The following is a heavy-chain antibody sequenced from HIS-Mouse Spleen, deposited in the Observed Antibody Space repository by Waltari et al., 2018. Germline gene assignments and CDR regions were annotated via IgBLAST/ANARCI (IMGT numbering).Heavy chain of an antibody. V-gene: IGHV4-39*07. CDR3: AREIPYSSSWYDWYFDL. D-gene: IGHD6-13*01. CDR1: GGSISSSIYY. CDR2: IYYSGSS. Sequence: QLQLQESGPALVKRSETLSLTRTVSGGSISSSIYYGGWIRQPPGKGLEWIGRIYYSGSSYYNPSLKSRVTISVDTSKNQFSLKLSSVTAADTAVYYCAREIPYSSSWYDWYFDLWGRGTLVTVSS. J-gene: IGHJ2*01.